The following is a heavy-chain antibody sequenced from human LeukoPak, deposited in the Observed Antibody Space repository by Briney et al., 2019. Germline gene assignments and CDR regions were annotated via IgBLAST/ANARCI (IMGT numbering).Heavy chain of an antibody. D-gene: IGHD1-26*01. CDR1: GFTFSSYS. CDR3: ARAWELAFDY. V-gene: IGHV3-21*01. J-gene: IGHJ4*02. Sequence: AGGSLRLSCAASGFTFSSYSMNWVRQAPGKGLEWVSSISSSSSYIYYADSVKGRFTISRDNAKNSLYLQMNSLRAEDTAVYYCARAWELAFDYWGQGTLVTVSS. CDR2: ISSSSSYI.